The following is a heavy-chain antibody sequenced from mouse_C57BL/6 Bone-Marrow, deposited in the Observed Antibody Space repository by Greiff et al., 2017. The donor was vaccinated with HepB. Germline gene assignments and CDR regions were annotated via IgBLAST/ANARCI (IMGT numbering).Heavy chain of an antibody. J-gene: IGHJ1*03. CDR3: TREDLYDGYYNV. CDR1: GFTFSSYA. D-gene: IGHD2-3*01. Sequence: EVKLEESGEGLVKPGGSLKLSCAASGFTFSSYAMSWVRQTPEKRLEWVAYISSGGDYIYYADTVKGRFTISRDNARNTLYLQMSSLKSEDTAMYYCTREDLYDGYYNVWGTGTTVTVSS. CDR2: ISSGGDYI. V-gene: IGHV5-9-1*02.